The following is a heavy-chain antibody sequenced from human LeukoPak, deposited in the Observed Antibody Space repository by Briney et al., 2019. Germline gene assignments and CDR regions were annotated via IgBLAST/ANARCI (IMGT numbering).Heavy chain of an antibody. Sequence: ASVTVSFKSSGYTFTIYYMHWVRQAPGQGLEWMGIINPSGGSTSYAQKFQGRVTMTRDTSTSTVYMELSSLRSEDTAVYYCARGGSSWHGGYWGQGTLVTVSS. CDR3: ARGGSSWHGGY. CDR2: INPSGGST. D-gene: IGHD6-13*01. J-gene: IGHJ4*02. CDR1: GYTFTIYY. V-gene: IGHV1-46*01.